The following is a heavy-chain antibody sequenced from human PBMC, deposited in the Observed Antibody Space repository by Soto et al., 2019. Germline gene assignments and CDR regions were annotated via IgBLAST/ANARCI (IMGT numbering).Heavy chain of an antibody. CDR1: GGSISSYY. CDR2: IYYSGST. D-gene: IGHD3-3*01. J-gene: IGHJ4*02. V-gene: IGHV4-59*01. Sequence: SETLSLTCTVAGGSISSYYWSWIRQPPGKGLEWIGYIYYSGSTNYNPSLKSRVTISVDTSKNQFSLKLSSVTAADTAVYYCARGRTIFDDYWGQGTLVTVSS. CDR3: ARGRTIFDDY.